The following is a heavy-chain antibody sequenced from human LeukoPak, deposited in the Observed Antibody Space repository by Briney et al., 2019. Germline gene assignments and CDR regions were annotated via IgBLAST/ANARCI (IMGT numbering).Heavy chain of an antibody. CDR2: INQDGSEK. CDR1: GFTFSSYW. J-gene: IGHJ6*02. V-gene: IGHV3-7*03. Sequence: PGGSLRLSCAASGFTFSSYWMSWVRQAPGKGLEWVANINQDGSEKYYVDSVKGRFTISRDNSKNTLYLQMNSLRAEDTAVYYCAKDRSYYYDTSGYNYYYGMDVWGQGTTVTVSS. CDR3: AKDRSYYYDTSGYNYYYGMDV. D-gene: IGHD3-22*01.